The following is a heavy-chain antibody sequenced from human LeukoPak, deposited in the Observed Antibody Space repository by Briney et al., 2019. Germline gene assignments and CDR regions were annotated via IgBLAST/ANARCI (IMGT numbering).Heavy chain of an antibody. CDR2: IYTSGST. D-gene: IGHD3-22*01. CDR1: GGSISSSSYY. CDR3: ASSKIVDAFDI. J-gene: IGHJ3*02. V-gene: IGHV4-61*02. Sequence: PSETLSLTCTVSGGSISSSSYYWGWIRQPAGKGLEWIGRIYTSGSTNYNPSLKSRVTMSVDTSKNQFSLKLSSVTAADTAVYYCASSKIVDAFDIWGQGTMVTVSS.